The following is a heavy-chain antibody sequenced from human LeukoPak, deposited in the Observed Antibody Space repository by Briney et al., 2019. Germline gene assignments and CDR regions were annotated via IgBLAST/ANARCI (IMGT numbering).Heavy chain of an antibody. CDR2: IYSGGST. Sequence: GGSLRLSCVASGFIVSSHYMSWVRQAPGKGLEWVSLIYSGGSTYYADSVKGRFTISRDNSRNTLYLDMNSLRAEDTAVFYCATDQDHGYFRQWGQGTLVTVSS. V-gene: IGHV3-66*01. J-gene: IGHJ1*01. D-gene: IGHD4-17*01. CDR3: ATDQDHGYFRQ. CDR1: GFIVSSHY.